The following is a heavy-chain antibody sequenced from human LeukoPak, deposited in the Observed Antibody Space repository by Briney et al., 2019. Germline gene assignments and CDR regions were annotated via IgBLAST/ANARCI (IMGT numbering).Heavy chain of an antibody. CDR3: ARASGYSSSWYGSVY. D-gene: IGHD6-13*01. CDR1: GFTFDDYG. V-gene: IGHV3-20*04. Sequence: RPGGSLRLSCAASGFTFDDYGMSWVRQAPGKGLEWVSGINWDGGSTGYADSVKGRFTISRDNAKNSLYLQMNSLRAEDTALYYCARASGYSSSWYGSVYWGQGTLATVSS. CDR2: INWDGGST. J-gene: IGHJ4*02.